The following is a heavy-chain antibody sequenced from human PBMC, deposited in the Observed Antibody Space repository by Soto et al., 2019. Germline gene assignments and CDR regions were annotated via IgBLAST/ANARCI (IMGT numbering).Heavy chain of an antibody. CDR3: VKDGGTLPHVVNHPFDT. V-gene: IGHV3-30*14. Sequence: PGVSLRLSCVASGFTFSSYVIHWVRQAPGKGLEWVALISTDGTERHYPGSVRGRCTISRDNSKNTLYLQMKSLRTEDTAVDYCVKDGGTLPHVVNHPFDTWAQGKKATVPS. D-gene: IGHD3-16*01. J-gene: IGHJ3*02. CDR1: GFTFSSYV. CDR2: ISTDGTER.